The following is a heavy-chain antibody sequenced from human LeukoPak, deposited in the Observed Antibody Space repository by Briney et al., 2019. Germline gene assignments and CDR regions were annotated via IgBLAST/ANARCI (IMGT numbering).Heavy chain of an antibody. CDR1: GITLSNYG. Sequence: GGSLSLSCAVSGITLSNYGMSWVRQAPGKGLEWVAGISDSGGNTKYADSVKGRFTISRDNPKNTLYLQMNSLRAEDTAVYYCARDAHGDYSSDYWGQGTLVTVSS. J-gene: IGHJ4*02. D-gene: IGHD4-17*01. CDR2: ISDSGGNT. V-gene: IGHV3-23*01. CDR3: ARDAHGDYSSDY.